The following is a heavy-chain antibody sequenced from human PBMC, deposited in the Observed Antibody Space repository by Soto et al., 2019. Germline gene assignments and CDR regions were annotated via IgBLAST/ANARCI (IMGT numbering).Heavy chain of an antibody. Sequence: QVQLVQSGAEVKKPGASVKVSCKASGYTFTGYYMHWVRQAPGQGLEWMGWINPNSGGTNYAQKVQGRVTMTRDTSISTAYMDLRRLSSDATAVYYCARDGVAGSRFRLGWFDPWGQGPLVTVSS. CDR1: GYTFTGYY. CDR2: INPNSGGT. V-gene: IGHV1-2*02. D-gene: IGHD6-19*01. CDR3: ARDGVAGSRFRLGWFDP. J-gene: IGHJ5*02.